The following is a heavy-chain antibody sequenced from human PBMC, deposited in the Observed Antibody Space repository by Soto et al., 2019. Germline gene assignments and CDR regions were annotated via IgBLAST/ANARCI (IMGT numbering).Heavy chain of an antibody. CDR2: ISSSSSYI. Sequence: PGGSLGLACAASGVTFSSYSMNWVRQAPGKGLEWVSSISSSSSYIYYADSVKGRFTISRDNAKNSLYLQMNSLRAEDTAVYYCARGLAAAGIYWGQGTLVTVSS. CDR1: GVTFSSYS. J-gene: IGHJ4*02. D-gene: IGHD6-13*01. V-gene: IGHV3-21*01. CDR3: ARGLAAAGIY.